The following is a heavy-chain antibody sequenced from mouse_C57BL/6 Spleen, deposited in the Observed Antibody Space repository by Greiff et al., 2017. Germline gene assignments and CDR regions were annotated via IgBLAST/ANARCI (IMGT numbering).Heavy chain of an antibody. D-gene: IGHD2-1*01. CDR3: AREKGGNYFNYFDD. Sequence: QVQLQQSGPELVKPGASVKISCKASGYAFSSSWMHWVKQRPGKGLEWIGRIYPGDGDTNYNGKFKGKATLTADKSSSTAYMPLSSLTSEDSAVYCCAREKGGNYFNYFDDWGQGTTLTVSS. CDR1: GYAFSSSW. CDR2: IYPGDGDT. J-gene: IGHJ2*01. V-gene: IGHV1-82*01.